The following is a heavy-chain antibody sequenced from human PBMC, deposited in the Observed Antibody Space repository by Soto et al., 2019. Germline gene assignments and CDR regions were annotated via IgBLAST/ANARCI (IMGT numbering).Heavy chain of an antibody. V-gene: IGHV3-7*03. J-gene: IGHJ6*02. CDR2: IPQDGDDG. D-gene: IGHD6-13*01. CDR3: DSDQMVLPAHDFFYGTDV. Sequence: DVKLVESGGGLVQPGDSLRLSCEVSGFTFSMYSMSWVRQSPGKGLEWVAKIPQDGDDGHYADSVKGRFTISRDNGKNSLNLQLINLRAEGTAVYYGDSDQMVLPAHDFFYGTDVWGRGATVTVSS. CDR1: GFTFSMYS.